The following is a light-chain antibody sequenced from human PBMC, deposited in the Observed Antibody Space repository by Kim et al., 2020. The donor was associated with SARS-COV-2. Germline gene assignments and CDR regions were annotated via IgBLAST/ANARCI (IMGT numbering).Light chain of an antibody. CDR1: QSIAPNH. J-gene: IGKJ2*01. CDR2: GTS. V-gene: IGKV3-20*01. CDR3: QEYDRPPYT. Sequence: LSPGERATHSCRASQSIAPNHLAWFQQKPGQAPRLLIYGTSSRATGIPDRFSASESGTDFTLTISRLEPEDVAVYFCQEYDRPPYTFGQGTKLEI.